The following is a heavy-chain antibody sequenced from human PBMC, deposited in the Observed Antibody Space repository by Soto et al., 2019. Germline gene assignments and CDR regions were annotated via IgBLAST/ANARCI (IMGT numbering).Heavy chain of an antibody. CDR3: ARHMDY. CDR2: IYYSGST. J-gene: IGHJ4*02. CDR1: GGSISSSSYY. Sequence: QLQLQESGPGLVKPSETLSLCCTVSGGSISSSSYYWGWIRQAPGKGMEWIGRIYYSGSTYYNPSLKRRITISVDTSKNQCTRKLSSVTAADTAVYYCARHMDYWGQGTLVTVSS. V-gene: IGHV4-39*01.